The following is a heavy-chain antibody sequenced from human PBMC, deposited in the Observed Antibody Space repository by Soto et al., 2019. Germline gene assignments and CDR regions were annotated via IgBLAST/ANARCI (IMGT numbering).Heavy chain of an antibody. CDR2: ISGGGGST. V-gene: IGHV3-23*01. CDR1: GFTFSSYA. D-gene: IGHD6-19*01. Sequence: GGSLRLSCAASGFTFSSYAMSWVRQAPGKGLEWVSAISGGGGSTYYADSVKGRFTISRDNSKNTLYLQMNSLRAEDTAVYYCAGAAGSSGYGYWGQGTLVTVSS. J-gene: IGHJ4*02. CDR3: AGAAGSSGYGY.